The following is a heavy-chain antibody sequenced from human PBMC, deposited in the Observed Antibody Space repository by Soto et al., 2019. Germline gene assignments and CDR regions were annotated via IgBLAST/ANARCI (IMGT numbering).Heavy chain of an antibody. CDR2: ISSSSSTI. CDR1: GFTFSNYG. CDR3: ASSFITTVGTTG. Sequence: EVQLVESGGGLVQPGGSLRLSCVASGFTFSNYGMNWVRQAPGKGLEWVSHISSSSSTIYYAESVKGRFTISRDNANNSLYLQMNSLRGEDTAVYYCASSFITTVGTTGWGQGTLVTVSS. D-gene: IGHD1-1*01. V-gene: IGHV3-48*01. J-gene: IGHJ4*02.